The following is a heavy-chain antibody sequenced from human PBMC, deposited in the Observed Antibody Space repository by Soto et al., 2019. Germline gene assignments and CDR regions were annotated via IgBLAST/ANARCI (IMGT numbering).Heavy chain of an antibody. CDR2: IYYIGIT. CDR1: GGSISTGGYY. J-gene: IGHJ6*02. D-gene: IGHD6-6*01. V-gene: IGHV4-31*03. Sequence: SETLSLTCTVSGGSISTGGYYWIWILQHPGKGLELIVFIYYIGITFYNPSLKSRFTFSLDTSNNQFSLKLGSVTAADTAVYSCAREALAARYGVDVWGQGTTVTVSS. CDR3: AREALAARYGVDV.